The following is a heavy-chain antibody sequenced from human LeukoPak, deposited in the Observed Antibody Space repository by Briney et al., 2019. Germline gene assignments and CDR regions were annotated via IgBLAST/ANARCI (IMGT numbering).Heavy chain of an antibody. D-gene: IGHD2-2*02. CDR3: AKKSCSAINCYNFDH. CDR1: GFTLSDYA. J-gene: IGHJ4*02. V-gene: IGHV3-23*01. CDR2: ISGSGGRT. Sequence: PGGSLRLSCAASGFTLSDYAMSWVRQAPGKGLEWVSSISGSGGRTYYADSVKGRFTISRDNSKNTLYLQMSSLRAEDTAVYFCAKKSCSAINCYNFDHWGQGTLVTVSS.